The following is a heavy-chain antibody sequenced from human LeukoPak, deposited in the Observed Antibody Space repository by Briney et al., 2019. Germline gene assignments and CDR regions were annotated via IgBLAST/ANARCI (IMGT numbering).Heavy chain of an antibody. CDR2: IIPILGIA. CDR1: GGTFSSYA. V-gene: IGHV1-69*04. CDR3: ARDNQEEREYQLLSNGMDV. Sequence: ASVKVSCKASGGTFSSYAISWVRQAPGQGLEWMGRIIPILGIANYAQKFQGRVTITADKSTSTAYMELSSLRSEDTVVYYCARDNQEEREYQLLSNGMDVWGQGTTVTVSS. J-gene: IGHJ6*02. D-gene: IGHD2-2*01.